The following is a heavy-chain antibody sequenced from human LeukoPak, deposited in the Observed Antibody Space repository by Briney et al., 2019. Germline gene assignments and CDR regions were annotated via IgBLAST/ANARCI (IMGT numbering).Heavy chain of an antibody. CDR3: AKGETYYYTSGSSRFDH. CDR1: GFTFSNYW. J-gene: IGHJ4*02. V-gene: IGHV3-74*01. D-gene: IGHD3-10*01. Sequence: PGGSLRLSCAASGFTFSNYWMHWVRQAPGKGLVWVSRINTDGSRITYADSVKGRFTISRDNAMNTVYLQMNSLRAEDTAVYYCAKGETYYYTSGSSRFDHWGQGTLVTVSS. CDR2: INTDGSRI.